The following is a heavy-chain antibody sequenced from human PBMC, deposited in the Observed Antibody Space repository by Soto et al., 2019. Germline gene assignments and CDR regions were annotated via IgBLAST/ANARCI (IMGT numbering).Heavy chain of an antibody. D-gene: IGHD3-9*01. CDR1: GGSISSYY. CDR2: IYYSGST. J-gene: IGHJ4*02. CDR3: GKGHYDILTGYFL. V-gene: IGHV4-59*01. Sequence: SETLSLTCTVSGGSISSYYWSWIRQPPGKGLEWIGYIYYSGSTNYNPSLKSRVTISVDTSKNQFSLKLSSVTAADTAVYYCGKGHYDILTGYFLWGQGTLVTVSS.